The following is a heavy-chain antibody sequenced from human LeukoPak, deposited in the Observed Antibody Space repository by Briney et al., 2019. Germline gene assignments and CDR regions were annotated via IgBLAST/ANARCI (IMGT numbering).Heavy chain of an antibody. J-gene: IGHJ6*03. Sequence: SETLSLTCAVYGGSFSGYYWSWIRQPPGKGLEWIGEINHSGSTNYNPSLKSRVTISVDTSKNQFSLKLSSVTAADTAVYYCARAQKVPTSPRYYMDVWGKGTKVTVSS. CDR3: ARAQKVPTSPRYYMDV. V-gene: IGHV4-34*01. CDR1: GGSFSGYY. D-gene: IGHD4/OR15-4a*01. CDR2: INHSGST.